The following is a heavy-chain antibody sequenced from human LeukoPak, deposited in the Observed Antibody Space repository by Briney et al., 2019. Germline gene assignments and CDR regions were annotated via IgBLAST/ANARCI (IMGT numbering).Heavy chain of an antibody. CDR3: ARDFGGCSSTSCRSLGWFDP. CDR1: GYTFTGYY. D-gene: IGHD2-2*01. J-gene: IGHJ5*02. Sequence: ASVKVSCKASGYTFTGYYMHLLRQAPGQGLEWMGWINPNSGGTNYAQKYQGRVTMTRDTSISTAYMELSRLRSDVTAVYYCARDFGGCSSTSCRSLGWFDPWGQGTLVTVSS. CDR2: INPNSGGT. V-gene: IGHV1-2*02.